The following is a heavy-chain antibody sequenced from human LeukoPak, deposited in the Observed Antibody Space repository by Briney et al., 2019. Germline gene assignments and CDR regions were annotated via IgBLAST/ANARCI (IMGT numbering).Heavy chain of an antibody. CDR2: IYYSGST. CDR1: GGSISSYY. J-gene: IGHJ4*02. D-gene: IGHD3-10*01. CDR3: ARARPYYYGSGDRWVLGY. V-gene: IGHV4-59*12. Sequence: PSETLSLTCTVSGGSISSYYWSWIRQPPGKGLEWIGYIYYSGSTNYNPSLKSRVTISVDTSKNQFSLKLSSVTAADTAVYYCARARPYYYGSGDRWVLGYWGQGTLVTVSS.